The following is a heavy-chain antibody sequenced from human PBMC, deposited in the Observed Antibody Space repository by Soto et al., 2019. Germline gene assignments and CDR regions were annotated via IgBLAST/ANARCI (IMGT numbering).Heavy chain of an antibody. Sequence: GSLRLSCAASGFTFSSYAMSWVRQAPGKGLEWVAAISDNGGSTYYADSVKGRFTISRDNSKNTLYLQMNSLRAEDTAVYYCARDYCSGGSCYRAGMDVWGQGTTVTVSS. J-gene: IGHJ6*02. D-gene: IGHD2-15*01. CDR1: GFTFSSYA. CDR2: ISDNGGST. CDR3: ARDYCSGGSCYRAGMDV. V-gene: IGHV3-23*01.